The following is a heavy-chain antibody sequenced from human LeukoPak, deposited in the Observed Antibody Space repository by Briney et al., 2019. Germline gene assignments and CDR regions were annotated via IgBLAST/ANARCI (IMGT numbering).Heavy chain of an antibody. CDR1: GGSISSFY. CDR2: IYYSGST. J-gene: IGHJ6*03. Sequence: SETLSLTCSVSGGSISSFYWSWIRQPPEKGLEWIGYIYYSGSTYYNPSLKSRVTISVDTSKNQFSLKLSSVTAADTAVYYCARHNPYGSGSYHYYYYMDVWGKGTTVTVSS. CDR3: ARHNPYGSGSYHYYYYMDV. D-gene: IGHD3-10*01. V-gene: IGHV4-59*08.